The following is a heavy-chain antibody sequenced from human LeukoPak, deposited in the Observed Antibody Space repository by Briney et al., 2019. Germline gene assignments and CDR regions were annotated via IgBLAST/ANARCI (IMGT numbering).Heavy chain of an antibody. CDR2: VYHSGST. Sequence: PSETPSLTCAVSGYSISSGYYWGWIRQPPGKGLEWIGSVYHSGSTYYNPSLKSRVTISVDTSKNQFSLKLSSVTAADTAVYYCARHGNYYDTSQSDPWGQGTLVTVSS. V-gene: IGHV4-38-2*01. CDR1: GYSISSGYY. D-gene: IGHD3-22*01. J-gene: IGHJ5*02. CDR3: ARHGNYYDTSQSDP.